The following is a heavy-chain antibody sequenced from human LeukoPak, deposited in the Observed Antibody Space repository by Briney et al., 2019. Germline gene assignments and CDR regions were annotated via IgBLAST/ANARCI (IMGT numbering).Heavy chain of an antibody. D-gene: IGHD6-13*01. CDR1: GGSISSGSYY. CDR2: IYTSGST. V-gene: IGHV4-61*02. J-gene: IGHJ1*01. CDR3: ASTSKNTGYSISWYAEYFQH. Sequence: SQTLSLTCTVSGGSISSGSYYWSWIRQPAGKGLEWIGRIYTSGSTNYNPALKSRVTISVDTAKKQYSLKLSSVPAADTAVYYCASTSKNTGYSISWYAEYFQHWGQGSLVTVSS.